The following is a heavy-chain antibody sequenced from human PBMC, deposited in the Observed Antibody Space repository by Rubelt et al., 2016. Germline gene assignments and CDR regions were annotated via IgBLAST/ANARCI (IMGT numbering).Heavy chain of an antibody. J-gene: IGHJ5*02. CDR2: IIPIFGTA. Sequence: QAQLVQSGAEVKKPGSSVQVSCKASGGTFSSYAISWVRQAPGQGLEWMGGIIPIFGTANYGQKFQGGVTITADESTSTAYMGLSSLRSEDTAVYYCATGGDFGVVIPNWFDPWGQGTLVTVSS. CDR1: GGTFSSYA. V-gene: IGHV1-69*01. D-gene: IGHD3-3*01. CDR3: ATGGDFGVVIPNWFDP.